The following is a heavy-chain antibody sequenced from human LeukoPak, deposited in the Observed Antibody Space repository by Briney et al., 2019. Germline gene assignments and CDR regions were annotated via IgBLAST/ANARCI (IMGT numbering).Heavy chain of an antibody. Sequence: PSETLSLTCTVSGGSISSGGYYWSWIRQHPGKGLEWIGYIYYSGSTYYSPPLKSRVTISVYTSKNQFSLKLSSVTAADTAVYYCARDKADWDYFDYWGQGTLVTVSS. CDR1: GGSISSGGYY. J-gene: IGHJ4*02. V-gene: IGHV4-31*03. D-gene: IGHD3-9*01. CDR2: IYYSGST. CDR3: ARDKADWDYFDY.